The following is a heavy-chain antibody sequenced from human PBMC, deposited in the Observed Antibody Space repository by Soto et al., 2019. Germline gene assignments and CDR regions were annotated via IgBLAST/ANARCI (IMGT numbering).Heavy chain of an antibody. CDR3: ARDPYYDSSGYYYGGWFDP. CDR1: GCTFTSYA. J-gene: IGHJ5*02. CDR2: INAGNGNT. V-gene: IGHV1-3*01. D-gene: IGHD3-22*01. Sequence: ASVKVSCKASGCTFTSYAMHWVRQAPGQRLEWMGWINAGNGNTKYSQKLQGRVTITRDTSASTAYMELSSLRSEETAVYYCARDPYYDSSGYYYGGWFDPWG.